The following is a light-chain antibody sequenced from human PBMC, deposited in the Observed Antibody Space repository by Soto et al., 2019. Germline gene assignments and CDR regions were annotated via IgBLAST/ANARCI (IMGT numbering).Light chain of an antibody. CDR3: QQYGSSLFT. V-gene: IGKV3-20*01. Sequence: EIVLTQSPGTLSLSPWERSTLSGRASQSVSSSYLAWYQQKPGQAPRLLIYGASSRATGIPDRFSGSGSGTDFTLTISRLEPEDFAVYYCQQYGSSLFTFGPGTKVDIK. J-gene: IGKJ3*01. CDR2: GAS. CDR1: QSVSSSY.